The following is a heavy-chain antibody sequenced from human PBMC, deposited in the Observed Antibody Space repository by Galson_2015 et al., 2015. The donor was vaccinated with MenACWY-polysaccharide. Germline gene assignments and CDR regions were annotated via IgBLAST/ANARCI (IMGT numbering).Heavy chain of an antibody. Sequence: SLRLSCAASGFTFTSYAMHWVRQAPGKGLEWVTVISYDGSNKYYADSVKGRFTISRDNSKNTLYLQMDSLRAEDMAVYYCARDYCDRSRCYGMDVWGQGTTVTVSS. J-gene: IGHJ6*02. CDR3: ARDYCDRSRCYGMDV. D-gene: IGHD3-22*01. CDR2: ISYDGSNK. V-gene: IGHV3-30-3*01. CDR1: GFTFTSYA.